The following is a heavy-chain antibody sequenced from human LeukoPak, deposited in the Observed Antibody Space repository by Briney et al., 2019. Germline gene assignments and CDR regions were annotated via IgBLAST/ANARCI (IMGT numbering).Heavy chain of an antibody. V-gene: IGHV4-61*02. CDR1: GGSISSGSYY. D-gene: IGHD6-13*01. CDR2: IYTSGST. CDR3: ARDGSSSWTDYGMDV. J-gene: IGHJ6*02. Sequence: SQTLSLTCTVSGGSISSGSYYWSWIRQPAGKGLEWIGRIYTSGSTNYNPFLKSRVTISVDTSKNQFSLKLSSVTAADTAVYYCARDGSSSWTDYGMDVWGQGTTVTVSS.